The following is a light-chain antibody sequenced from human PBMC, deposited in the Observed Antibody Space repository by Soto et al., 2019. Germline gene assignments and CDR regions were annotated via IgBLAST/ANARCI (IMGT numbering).Light chain of an antibody. CDR1: QSVSSN. J-gene: IGKJ5*01. Sequence: IVRRQYPATLSVSAEEGATVSCRASQSVSSNVAWYQQRPGQAPRLLIYRASTRATGIPARFSGSGSGTEFTLTMRSLQSEDFAVYYCQQHGSSPITFGQGTRLEIK. V-gene: IGKV3D-15*02. CDR2: RAS. CDR3: QQHGSSPIT.